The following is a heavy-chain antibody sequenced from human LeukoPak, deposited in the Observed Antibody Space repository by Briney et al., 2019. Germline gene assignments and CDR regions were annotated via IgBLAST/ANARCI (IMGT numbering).Heavy chain of an antibody. D-gene: IGHD5-24*01. J-gene: IGHJ4*02. CDR3: ARLREDERRLQPFDS. Sequence: GGSLRLSCAASGFTVSSNYMSWVRQAPGKGLEWVSVIYSGGSTYYADSVKGRFTISRDNSKNTLYLQMNSLRAEDTAVYYCARLREDERRLQPFDSWGQGTLVTVSA. CDR1: GFTVSSNY. CDR2: IYSGGST. V-gene: IGHV3-53*01.